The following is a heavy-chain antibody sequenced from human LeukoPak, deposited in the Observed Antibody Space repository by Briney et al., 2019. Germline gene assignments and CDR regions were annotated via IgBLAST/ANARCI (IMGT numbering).Heavy chain of an antibody. CDR1: GYTFSDNH. V-gene: IGHV1-2*02. D-gene: IGHD7-27*01. Sequence: ASVKVSFKASGYTFSDNHMHWVRQAPGQGLEWMGWISPNSGGTNYAQKFRGRVTMTRDTSISTAYMELSGLTPDDTAVYYCARRTGDGAFDIWGQGRVVTVSS. CDR3: ARRTGDGAFDI. CDR2: ISPNSGGT. J-gene: IGHJ3*02.